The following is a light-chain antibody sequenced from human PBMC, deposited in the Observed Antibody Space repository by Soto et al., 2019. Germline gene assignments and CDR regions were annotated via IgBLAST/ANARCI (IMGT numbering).Light chain of an antibody. CDR2: DAS. Sequence: EVVLTQSPATLSLSPGERATLSCRASQSVGIYLAWYQQKIGQAPRLLIYDASSRAIGVSARFSGSGSGTDFTLTISSLEPEDFAVYYCQQRSNWPPGYTFGQGTKLEIK. CDR3: QQRSNWPPGYT. J-gene: IGKJ2*01. V-gene: IGKV3-11*01. CDR1: QSVGIY.